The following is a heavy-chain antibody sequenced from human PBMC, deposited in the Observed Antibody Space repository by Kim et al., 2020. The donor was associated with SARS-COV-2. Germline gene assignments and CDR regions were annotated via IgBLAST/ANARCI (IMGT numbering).Heavy chain of an antibody. D-gene: IGHD3-10*01. J-gene: IGHJ4*02. Sequence: YAKKFQGRVTITADESTSTAYMELSSLRSEDTAVYYCARDYYGSGSSTDYWGQGTLVTVSS. V-gene: IGHV1-69*01. CDR3: ARDYYGSGSSTDY.